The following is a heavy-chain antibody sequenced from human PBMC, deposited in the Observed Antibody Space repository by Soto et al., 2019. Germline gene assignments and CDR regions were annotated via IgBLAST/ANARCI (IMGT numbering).Heavy chain of an antibody. CDR3: AADVIVDNISGRWFES. Sequence: QVQLVQSGAEVRKPGSSVKVSCKASGGTFSNDIISWVRQAPGQGLEWMGGIVPLLGTANYAQKFQGRLTISADGSTSTAYMEMNSLTSEDTAVYYCAADVIVDNISGRWFESWGQGNLVTVSS. CDR2: IVPLLGTA. V-gene: IGHV1-69*16. CDR1: GGTFSNDI. D-gene: IGHD1-26*01. J-gene: IGHJ5*01.